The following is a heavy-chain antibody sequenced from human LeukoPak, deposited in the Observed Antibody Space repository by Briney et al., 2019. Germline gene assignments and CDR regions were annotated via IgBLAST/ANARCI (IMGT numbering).Heavy chain of an antibody. Sequence: PGGSLRLSCEASGFTFSRFAMSWVGQAPGKGLEWVSSISGSDRTTYYADSVKGRFTISRDNSKNILYLQMNSLRADDTALYYCAKDGNYLDSSGYLIPFDYWGLGTLVTVSS. CDR2: ISGSDRTT. J-gene: IGHJ4*02. D-gene: IGHD3-22*01. V-gene: IGHV3-23*01. CDR1: GFTFSRFA. CDR3: AKDGNYLDSSGYLIPFDY.